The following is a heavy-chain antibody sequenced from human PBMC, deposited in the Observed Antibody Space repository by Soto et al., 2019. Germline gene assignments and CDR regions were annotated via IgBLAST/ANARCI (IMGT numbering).Heavy chain of an antibody. CDR2: IVVGSGNT. Sequence: GASVKVSFTACGFTFTSSAVPWARQTRGQRLEWIGWIVVGSGNTNYAQKFQERVTITRDMSTSTAYMELSSLRSEDTAVYYCAAKYSITGYYLDYWGQGTLVTVSS. J-gene: IGHJ4*02. D-gene: IGHD6-6*01. V-gene: IGHV1-58*01. CDR1: GFTFTSSA. CDR3: AAKYSITGYYLDY.